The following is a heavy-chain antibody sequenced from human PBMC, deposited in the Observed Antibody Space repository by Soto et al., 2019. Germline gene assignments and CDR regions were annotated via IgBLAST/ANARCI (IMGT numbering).Heavy chain of an antibody. CDR2: IYYSGST. Sequence: PSETLSLTCTVSGGSISSYYWSWIRQPPGKGLEWIGYIYYSGSTNYNPSLKSRVTISVDTSKNQFSLKLSSVTAADTAVYYCAREKSRYSGYDDAFDIWGQGTVVTVSS. D-gene: IGHD5-12*01. CDR3: AREKSRYSGYDDAFDI. CDR1: GGSISSYY. V-gene: IGHV4-59*01. J-gene: IGHJ3*02.